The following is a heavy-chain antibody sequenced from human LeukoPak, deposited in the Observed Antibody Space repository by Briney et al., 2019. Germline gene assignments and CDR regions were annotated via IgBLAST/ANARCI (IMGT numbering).Heavy chain of an antibody. V-gene: IGHV3-23*01. CDR2: ISGGGDGA. D-gene: IGHD6-19*01. Sequence: PGGSLRLSCAASGFSFSTCAMNWVRQAPGKGLEWVSTISGGGDGALYADSVKGRFTISRDNSKNTLFLQMNSLRAEDTAVYYCAKDLAYRSGWFLGAFDVWGQGTMVTVSS. CDR1: GFSFSTCA. J-gene: IGHJ3*01. CDR3: AKDLAYRSGWFLGAFDV.